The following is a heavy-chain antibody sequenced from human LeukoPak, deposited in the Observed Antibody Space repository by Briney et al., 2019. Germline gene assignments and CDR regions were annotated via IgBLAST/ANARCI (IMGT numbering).Heavy chain of an antibody. CDR2: ISYDGSNK. Sequence: EGSLRLSCAASGFTFSSYAMHWARQAPGKGLEWVAVISYDGSNKFYADSVKGRFTISRDNSKNTLYLQMNSLRVEDTAVYYCARGRPHGNDYWGQGTLVTVSS. D-gene: IGHD4-23*01. V-gene: IGHV3-30-3*01. CDR3: ARGRPHGNDY. CDR1: GFTFSSYA. J-gene: IGHJ4*02.